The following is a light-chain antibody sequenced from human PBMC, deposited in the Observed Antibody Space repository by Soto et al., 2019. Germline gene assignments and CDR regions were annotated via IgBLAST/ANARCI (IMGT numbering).Light chain of an antibody. CDR3: QHYNTYLPYP. CDR1: QSISSK. Sequence: DIQMTQSPSTLSTSVGDRVTITCRASQSISSKLAWYQQKPGKAPKLLIYDASNLESGVPSRFSGSGSGTEFTLTISSLQHDEFGSYYCQHYNTYLPYPFGQGTKLEIK. V-gene: IGKV1-5*01. CDR2: DAS. J-gene: IGKJ2*01.